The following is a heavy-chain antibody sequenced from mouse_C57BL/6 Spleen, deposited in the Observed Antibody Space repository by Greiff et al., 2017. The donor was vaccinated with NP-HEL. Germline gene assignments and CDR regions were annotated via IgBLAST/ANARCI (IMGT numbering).Heavy chain of an antibody. CDR3: ARGEPAWFAY. V-gene: IGHV1-52*01. CDR1: GYTFTSYW. Sequence: QVQLQQPGAELVRPGSSVKLSCKASGYTFTSYWLHWVKQRPIQGLEWIGNIDPSDSEPHYNQKFKDKATLTVDKSSSTAYMQLSSLTSEDSAVYYCARGEPAWFAYWGQGTLVTVSA. CDR2: IDPSDSEP. J-gene: IGHJ3*01.